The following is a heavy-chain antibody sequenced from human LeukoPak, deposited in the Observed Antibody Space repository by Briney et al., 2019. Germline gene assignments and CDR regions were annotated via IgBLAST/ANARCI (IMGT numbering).Heavy chain of an antibody. V-gene: IGHV3-30*18. Sequence: GRSLRLSCAASGFTFSSYGMHWVRQAPGKGLEWVAVISYDGSNKYYADSVKGRFTTSRDNSKNTLYLQMNSLRAEDTAVYYCAKAEYSSGWYQDYWGQGTLVTVSS. CDR3: AKAEYSSGWYQDY. CDR1: GFTFSSYG. J-gene: IGHJ4*02. CDR2: ISYDGSNK. D-gene: IGHD6-19*01.